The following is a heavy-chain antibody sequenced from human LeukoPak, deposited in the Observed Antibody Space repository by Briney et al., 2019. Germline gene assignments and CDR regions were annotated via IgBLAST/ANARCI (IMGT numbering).Heavy chain of an antibody. J-gene: IGHJ3*02. V-gene: IGHV3-33*01. CDR2: TWYDESNK. CDR1: GFIFSNYG. Sequence: PGGSLRLSCAASGFIFSNYGMHWVRQAPGKGLEWAALTWYDESNKYYADSVKGRFTISRDNSKNTLYLQMNSLRAEDTAVYYCARDLWCGADCYGTFDIWGQGTMVSLSS. CDR3: ARDLWCGADCYGTFDI. D-gene: IGHD2-21*02.